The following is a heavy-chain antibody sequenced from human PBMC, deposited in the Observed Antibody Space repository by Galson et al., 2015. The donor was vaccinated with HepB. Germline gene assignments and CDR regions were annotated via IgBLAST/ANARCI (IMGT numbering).Heavy chain of an antibody. Sequence: SLRLSCAASGLIFRDYVMTWVRQAPGKGLEWVSSISGSATNTYYADSVRGRFTISRDNSKNTLFLQMNSLRAEDTAVYYCAKAPDGDGSGSYHDYWGPGTLVTVSS. CDR2: ISGSATNT. CDR1: GLIFRDYV. J-gene: IGHJ4*02. D-gene: IGHD3-10*01. CDR3: AKAPDGDGSGSYHDY. V-gene: IGHV3-23*01.